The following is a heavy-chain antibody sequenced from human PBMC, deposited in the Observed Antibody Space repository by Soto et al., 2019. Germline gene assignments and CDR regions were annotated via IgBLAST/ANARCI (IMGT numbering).Heavy chain of an antibody. CDR1: GDSVSSDSYY. V-gene: IGHV4-61*01. CDR2: IYHDGTT. D-gene: IGHD3-3*01. CDR3: AREGGVLRLSNWLDP. Sequence: SSETLSLTCTVSGDSVSSDSYYWSWIRQSPGKGLEWIGYIYHDGTTSYNPSLQSRVTMSINTSKNQFSLQLSSVTAADSAIYYCAREGGVLRLSNWLDPWGQGTLVTVSS. J-gene: IGHJ5*02.